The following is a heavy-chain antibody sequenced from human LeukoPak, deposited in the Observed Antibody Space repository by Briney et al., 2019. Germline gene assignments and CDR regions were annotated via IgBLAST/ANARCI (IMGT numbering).Heavy chain of an antibody. D-gene: IGHD2-2*01. Sequence: SGPTLVKPTQTLMLTCTFSGFSLSTSGVGVGWIRQPPGKALEWLALIYWNDDKRYSPSLKSRLTITKDTSKNQVVLTMTNMDPVDTATYYCAHRPSDIVVVPAVHGWFDPWGQGTLVTVSS. V-gene: IGHV2-5*01. CDR3: AHRPSDIVVVPAVHGWFDP. CDR1: GFSLSTSGVG. J-gene: IGHJ5*02. CDR2: IYWNDDK.